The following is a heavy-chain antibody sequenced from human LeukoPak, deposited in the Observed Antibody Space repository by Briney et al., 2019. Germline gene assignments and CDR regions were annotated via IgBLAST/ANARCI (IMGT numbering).Heavy chain of an antibody. J-gene: IGHJ6*02. D-gene: IGHD3-3*01. CDR2: MNPNSGNT. CDR3: ARVRSGYRPHYYYYYGMDV. Sequence: GASVKVSCKASGYTFTSYDINWVRQATGQGLEWMGWMNPNSGNTGYAQKFQGRVTMTRNTSISTAYMELSSLRSEDTAVYYCARVRSGYRPHYYYYYGMDVWGQGTTVTVSS. V-gene: IGHV1-8*01. CDR1: GYTFTSYD.